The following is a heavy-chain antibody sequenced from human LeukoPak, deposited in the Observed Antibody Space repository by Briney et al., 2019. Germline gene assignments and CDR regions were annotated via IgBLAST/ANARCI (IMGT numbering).Heavy chain of an antibody. CDR2: IYWNGDK. D-gene: IGHD1-7*01. CDR3: AHIIDAWDYVPLDY. V-gene: IGHV2-5*01. Sequence: ESGPTLVKPTQTLTLTCTFSGLSLTTSGVGVGWIRQPPGKALEWLALIYWNGDKRYSPSLKSRLTITKGTSNDQVVLILANMDPVDTATYYCAHIIDAWDYVPLDYWGPGTLVTVSS. CDR1: GLSLTTSGVG. J-gene: IGHJ4*02.